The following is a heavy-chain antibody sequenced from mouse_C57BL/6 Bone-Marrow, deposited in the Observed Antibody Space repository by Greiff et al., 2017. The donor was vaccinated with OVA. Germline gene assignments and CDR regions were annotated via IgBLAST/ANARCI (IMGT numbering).Heavy chain of an antibody. CDR1: GYSFTGYY. V-gene: IGHV1-42*01. CDR3: ARRNWADYFDY. CDR2: INPSTGGT. Sequence: EVQLQQSGPELVKPGASVKISCKASGYSFTGYYMNWVKQSPEKSLEWIGEINPSTGGTTYNQKFKAKATLTVDTSSSTAYMELNSLTSEDSAVYYCARRNWADYFDYWGQGTTLTVSS. D-gene: IGHD4-1*01. J-gene: IGHJ2*01.